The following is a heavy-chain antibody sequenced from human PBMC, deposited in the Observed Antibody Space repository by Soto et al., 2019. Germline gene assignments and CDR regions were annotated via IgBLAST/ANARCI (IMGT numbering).Heavy chain of an antibody. CDR3: ARGDYDFWSGYFDY. Sequence: ASVKVSCKASGYTFTSYGISWVRQAPGQGLEWMGWISAYNGNTNYARKLQGRVTMTTDTSTSTAYMELRSLRSDDTAVYYCARGDYDFWSGYFDYWGQGTLVTVSS. V-gene: IGHV1-18*01. CDR1: GYTFTSYG. D-gene: IGHD3-3*01. J-gene: IGHJ4*02. CDR2: ISAYNGNT.